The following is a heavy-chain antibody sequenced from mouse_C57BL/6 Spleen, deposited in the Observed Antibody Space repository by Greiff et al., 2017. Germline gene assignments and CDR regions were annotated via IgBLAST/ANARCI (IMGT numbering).Heavy chain of an antibody. J-gene: IGHJ2*01. Sequence: VQLQQPGAELVRPGSSVKLSCKASGYTFTSYWMDWVKQRPGQGLEWIGNIYPSDSETHYNQKFKDKATLTVDKSSSTAYMQLSSLTSEDSAVYYCARGDGYRNWGQGTTLTVSS. D-gene: IGHD2-3*01. CDR3: ARGDGYRN. V-gene: IGHV1-61*01. CDR1: GYTFTSYW. CDR2: IYPSDSET.